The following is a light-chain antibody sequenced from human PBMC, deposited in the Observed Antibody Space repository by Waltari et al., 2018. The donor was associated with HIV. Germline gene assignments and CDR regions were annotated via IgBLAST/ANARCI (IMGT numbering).Light chain of an antibody. V-gene: IGLV1-44*01. J-gene: IGLJ2*01. CDR2: SNN. CDR3: AAWDGSLNGVL. CDR1: SSNIGTYT. Sequence: QSVLTQPPSASGTPGQRVTISCSGSSSNIGTYTVNWYRQLPGTAPKLLIYSNNRRPSGVPDRFSGSKSGTSASLAISGLQSEDEADYYCAAWDGSLNGVLFGGGTKLTVL.